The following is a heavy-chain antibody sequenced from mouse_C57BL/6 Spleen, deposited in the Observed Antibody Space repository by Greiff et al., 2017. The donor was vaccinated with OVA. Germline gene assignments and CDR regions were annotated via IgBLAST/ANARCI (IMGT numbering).Heavy chain of an antibody. V-gene: IGHV1-54*01. CDR1: GYAFTNYL. CDR2: INPGSGGT. Sequence: VQLQQSGAELVRPGTSVKVSCKASGYAFTNYLIEWVKQRPGQGLEWIGVINPGSGGTNYNEKFKGKATLTADKSSSTAYMQLSSLTSEDSAVYCCARGNYYAMDYWGQGTSVTVSS. CDR3: ARGNYYAMDY. J-gene: IGHJ4*01. D-gene: IGHD2-1*01.